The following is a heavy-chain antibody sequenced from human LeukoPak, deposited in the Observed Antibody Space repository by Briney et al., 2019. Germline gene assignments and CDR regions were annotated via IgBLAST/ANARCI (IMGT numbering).Heavy chain of an antibody. J-gene: IGHJ4*02. CDR3: ARSVGGFCSISSCSPDY. CDR1: GFTFSTYW. CDR2: IKQDGSEK. V-gene: IGHV3-7*01. D-gene: IGHD2-2*03. Sequence: PGGSLRLSCAASGFTFSTYWMSWVRQAPGKGLEWVANIKQDGSEKYYVDSVKGRFTISRDNAENSMFLQMNSLRAEDTAVYYCARSVGGFCSISSCSPDYWGQGTLVTVSS.